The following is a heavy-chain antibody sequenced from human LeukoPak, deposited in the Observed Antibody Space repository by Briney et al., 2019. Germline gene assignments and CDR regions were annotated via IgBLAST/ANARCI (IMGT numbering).Heavy chain of an antibody. D-gene: IGHD3-16*01. CDR2: IYYSGST. CDR3: ARMGVGPGWFDP. V-gene: IGHV4-39*01. Sequence: SETLSLTCTVSGGSISSSSYYWGWIRQPPGKGLEWIGSIYYSGSTYYNPSLKSRVTISVDTSKNQFSLKLSSVTAADTAVYYCARMGVGPGWFDPWGQETLVTVSS. CDR1: GGSISSSSYY. J-gene: IGHJ5*02.